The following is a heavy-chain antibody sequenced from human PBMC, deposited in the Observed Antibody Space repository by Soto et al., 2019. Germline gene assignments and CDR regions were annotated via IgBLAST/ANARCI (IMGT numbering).Heavy chain of an antibody. CDR3: ARMDGDYNYYGLDV. D-gene: IGHD4-17*01. V-gene: IGHV2-26*01. J-gene: IGHJ6*02. CDR1: GFTFSSYA. CDR2: FFSDAER. Sequence: LRLSCSASGFTFSSYAMHWVRQAPGKALEWLAHFFSDAERSYSTSMQSRLNMYKDSSGSQVVLTMTNMAPADTATYFCARMDGDYNYYGLDVWGHGIAVTVSS.